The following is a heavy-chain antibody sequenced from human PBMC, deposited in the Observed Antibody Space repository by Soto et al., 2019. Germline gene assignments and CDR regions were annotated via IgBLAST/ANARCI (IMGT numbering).Heavy chain of an antibody. J-gene: IGHJ4*02. CDR2: INPTRGHI. Sequence: QVQMVESGGGLVKPGGPLRLSCAASGFIFSHYYMGWIRQAPGKGLEWVSYINPTRGHINYADSVKGRFTISRDNARNSLYLQMNSLTADATAMYYCARLPYSAYNRHFDYWGQGTLVTVSS. CDR1: GFIFSHYY. D-gene: IGHD4-4*01. V-gene: IGHV3-11*06. CDR3: ARLPYSAYNRHFDY.